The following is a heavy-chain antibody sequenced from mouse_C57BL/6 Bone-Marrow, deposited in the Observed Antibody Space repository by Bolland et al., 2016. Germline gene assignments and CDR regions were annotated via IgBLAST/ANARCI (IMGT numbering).Heavy chain of an antibody. J-gene: IGHJ2*01. CDR2: IYPRDGST. V-gene: IGHV1-78*01. D-gene: IGHD3-2*02. CDR3: ARGAQATWGY. Sequence: GYIYPRDGSTKYNEKFKGKATLTADKSSSTAYMQLNSLTSEDSAVYFCARGAQATWGYWGQGTT.